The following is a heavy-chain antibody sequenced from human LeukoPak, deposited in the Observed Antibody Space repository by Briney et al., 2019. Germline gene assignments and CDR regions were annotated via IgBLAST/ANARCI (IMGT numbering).Heavy chain of an antibody. CDR2: ISSDGSNI. CDR1: GFTFRTSW. CDR3: ARDRGGLGPTTVDL. J-gene: IGHJ5*02. D-gene: IGHD1-7*01. V-gene: IGHV3-74*01. Sequence: GGSLRLSCAASGFTFRTSWMHWVRQDPGKGLVWISRISSDGSNIRYADSVKGRFTISRDNAKNTLYLLMNGLRAEDTAVYYCARDRGGLGPTTVDLWGQGTLVTVSS.